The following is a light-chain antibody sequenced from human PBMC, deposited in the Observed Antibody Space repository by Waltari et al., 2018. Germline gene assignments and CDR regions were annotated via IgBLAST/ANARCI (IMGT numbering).Light chain of an antibody. CDR3: QAWDSSTARYV. CDR1: KLGDKY. CDR2: QDS. V-gene: IGLV3-1*01. J-gene: IGLJ1*01. Sequence: SYELTQPPSVSVSPGQTASITCSGDKLGDKYACWYQQKPGQSPVLVIYQDSKRPPGIPERFSGSNAGSTATLTISGTQAMDEADYYCQAWDSSTARYVFGTGTKVTVL.